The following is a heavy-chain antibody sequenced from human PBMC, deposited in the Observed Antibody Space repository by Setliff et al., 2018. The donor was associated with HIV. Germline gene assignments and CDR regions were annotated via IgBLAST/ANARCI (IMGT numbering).Heavy chain of an antibody. D-gene: IGHD3-22*01. J-gene: IGHJ3*02. CDR2: ISTYNGNT. V-gene: IGHV1-18*01. CDR3: ARDKALYYYDGSGSPPFDI. CDR1: GYTFTNYG. Sequence: ASVKVSCKASGYTFTNYGINWVRQAPGQGPEWMGWISTYNGNTSNTQNLRGRVTMTTDTSTNTAYMELRSLTSDDTAVYYCARDKALYYYDGSGSPPFDIWGQGTMVTVS.